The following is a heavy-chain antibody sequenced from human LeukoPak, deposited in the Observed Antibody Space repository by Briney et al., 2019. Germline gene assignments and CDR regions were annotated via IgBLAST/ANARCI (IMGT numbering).Heavy chain of an antibody. CDR3: ARAEGITMIGRVPGGFDI. J-gene: IGHJ3*02. CDR1: GGSISSFY. Sequence: SETLSLTCTVSGGSISSFYWSWIRQPPGKGLEWIGYIYYSGSTNYNPSLKSRVTISVDTSKNQFSLKLSSVTAADTAVYYCARAEGITMIGRVPGGFDIWGQGTMVTVSS. CDR2: IYYSGST. V-gene: IGHV4-59*01. D-gene: IGHD3-22*01.